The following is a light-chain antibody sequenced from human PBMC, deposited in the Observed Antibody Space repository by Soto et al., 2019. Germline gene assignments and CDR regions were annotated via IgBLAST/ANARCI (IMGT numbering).Light chain of an antibody. V-gene: IGKV1-39*01. J-gene: IGKJ1*01. Sequence: DIQMTQSPSSLSASVGDRVTITCRASQSISSYLNWYQQKPGKAPKLLIYAASSLQSGVPSRFSGSGSGTDFTLTISSLXXXXXATYYCQQSYSTPRTFGQGTKVEIK. CDR1: QSISSY. CDR2: AAS. CDR3: QQSYSTPRT.